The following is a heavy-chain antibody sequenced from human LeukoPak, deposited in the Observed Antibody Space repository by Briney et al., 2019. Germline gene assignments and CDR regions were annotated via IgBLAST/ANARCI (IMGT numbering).Heavy chain of an antibody. D-gene: IGHD4-17*01. V-gene: IGHV3-7*04. J-gene: IGHJ3*02. CDR1: GFTFSSYW. Sequence: GGSLRLSCAASGFTFSSYWMSWVRQAPGKGLEWVANIKQDGSEKYYVDSVKGRFTISRDNAKNSLYLQMNSLRAEDTAVYYCARGATVTTHDAFDIWGQRTMVTVSS. CDR2: IKQDGSEK. CDR3: ARGATVTTHDAFDI.